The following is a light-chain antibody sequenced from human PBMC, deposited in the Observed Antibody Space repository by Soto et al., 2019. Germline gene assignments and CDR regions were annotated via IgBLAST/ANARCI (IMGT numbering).Light chain of an antibody. J-gene: IGKJ1*01. CDR1: QSVSSSY. CDR2: GAS. V-gene: IGKV3-20*01. CDR3: QQYGSSPRT. Sequence: EIVLTHSPGTLSLSPGERATLSCRASQSVSSSYLAWYQQKPGQAPRLLIYGASSRATGIPDRFSGSGSGTDFTLTISRLEPEDFAVYYRQQYGSSPRTFGEGTKVDIK.